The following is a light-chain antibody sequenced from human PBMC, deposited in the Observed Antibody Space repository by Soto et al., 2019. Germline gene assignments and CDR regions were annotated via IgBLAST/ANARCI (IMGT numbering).Light chain of an antibody. Sequence: QSVLTQPASVSGSPGQSITISCTGTSSYVGAYNYVSWYQQHPGKAPKLMIYDVTNRPSGVSSRFSGSKSGNTASLTISGLQAEDEADYYCSSYTRSTTLVVFGGGTKLTVL. J-gene: IGLJ2*01. CDR1: SSYVGAYNY. CDR3: SSYTRSTTLVV. CDR2: DVT. V-gene: IGLV2-14*01.